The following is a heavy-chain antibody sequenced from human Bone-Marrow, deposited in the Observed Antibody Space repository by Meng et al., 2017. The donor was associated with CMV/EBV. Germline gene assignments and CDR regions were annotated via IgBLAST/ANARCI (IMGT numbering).Heavy chain of an antibody. J-gene: IGHJ5*02. Sequence: GSISSYCWSWIRQPAGKGLEWIGRIYTSGSTNYNPSLKSRVTMSVDTSKNQFSLKLSSVTAADTAVYYCARGLDYDILTGYNNWFDPWGQGTLVTVS. V-gene: IGHV4-4*07. CDR2: IYTSGST. CDR3: ARGLDYDILTGYNNWFDP. CDR1: GSISSYC. D-gene: IGHD3-9*01.